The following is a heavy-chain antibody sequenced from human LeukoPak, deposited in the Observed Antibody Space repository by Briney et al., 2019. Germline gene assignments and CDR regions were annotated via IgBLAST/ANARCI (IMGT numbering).Heavy chain of an antibody. CDR1: GFTFSTYW. D-gene: IGHD2-15*01. CDR3: ASFYCSGGSCSLGDGMGV. Sequence: GGSLRLSCEVSGFTFSTYWMSWVRQAPGKGLEWVANINQDGTEIYYMDSVKGRFTISRDNAKSSLNLQMNSLRAEDTAVYYCASFYCSGGSCSLGDGMGVWGQGATVTVSS. V-gene: IGHV3-7*01. J-gene: IGHJ6*02. CDR2: INQDGTEI.